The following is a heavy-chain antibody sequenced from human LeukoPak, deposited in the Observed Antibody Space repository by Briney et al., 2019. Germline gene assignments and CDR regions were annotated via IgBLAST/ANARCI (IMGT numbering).Heavy chain of an antibody. D-gene: IGHD3-3*01. CDR1: GFTFSSYA. J-gene: IGHJ5*02. CDR3: AKGAVPAATRPSITIFGVVITRRYNWFDH. Sequence: GGSLRLSCAASGFTFSSYAMSWVRQAPGKGLEWVSAISGSGGSTYYADSVKGRFTISRDNSKNTLYLQMNSLRAEDTAVYYCAKGAVPAATRPSITIFGVVITRRYNWFDHWGQGTLVTVSS. V-gene: IGHV3-23*01. CDR2: ISGSGGST.